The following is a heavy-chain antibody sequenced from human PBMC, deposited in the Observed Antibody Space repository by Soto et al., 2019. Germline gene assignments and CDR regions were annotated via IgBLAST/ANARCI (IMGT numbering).Heavy chain of an antibody. CDR1: GFSLSNARMG. J-gene: IGHJ4*02. CDR2: IFLNDEK. V-gene: IGHV2-26*01. CDR3: ARISIAARRIDY. Sequence: QVTLKESGPVLVKPTETLTLTCTVSGFSLSNARMGVSWIRQPPGKALEWLAHIFLNDEKSYSTSLKSRLTISKDTSKSQVVLTMTTMDPVDTATYYCARISIAARRIDYWCQGTLVTVSS. D-gene: IGHD6-6*01.